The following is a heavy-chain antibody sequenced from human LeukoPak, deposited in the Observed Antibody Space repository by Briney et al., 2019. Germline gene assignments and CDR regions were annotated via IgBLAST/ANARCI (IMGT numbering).Heavy chain of an antibody. CDR2: INPSGGST. V-gene: IGHV1-46*01. D-gene: IGHD4-23*01. CDR3: ARDHGGGNLYFQH. Sequence: ASVKVSCKASGYTFTSYYMHWVRQAPGQGLEWMGIINPSGGSTSYAQKFQGRVTMTRDMSTSTVYMELRSLRSDDTAVYYCARDHGGGNLYFQHWGQGTLVTVSS. CDR1: GYTFTSYY. J-gene: IGHJ1*01.